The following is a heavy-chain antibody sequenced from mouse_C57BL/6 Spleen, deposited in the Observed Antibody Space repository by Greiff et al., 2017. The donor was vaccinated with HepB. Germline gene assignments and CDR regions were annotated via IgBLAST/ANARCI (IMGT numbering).Heavy chain of an antibody. V-gene: IGHV3-6*01. D-gene: IGHD2-3*01. J-gene: IGHJ3*01. CDR2: IRYDGSN. CDR3: ARGRADGYWFAY. CDR1: GYSITRGYY. Sequence: EVQLVESGPGLVKPSQSLSLTCSVTGYSITRGYYWTWIRQCPGNKLEWMGYIRYDGSNNYNPSLKNRISITRDTSKNQVFLKLNSVTTEDTATYDGARGRADGYWFAYGGQGTRVTVSA.